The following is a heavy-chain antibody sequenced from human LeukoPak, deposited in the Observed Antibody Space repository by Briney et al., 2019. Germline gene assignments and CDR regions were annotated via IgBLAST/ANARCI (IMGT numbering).Heavy chain of an antibody. CDR1: GFTFSSYA. Sequence: PGGSLRLSCAASGFTFSSYAMHWVRQAPGKGLEWVAVISYDGSNKYYADSVKGRFTISRDNSKNTLYLQMNSLRAEDTAVYYCARGFQYDILTGYYDYWGQGTLVTVS. CDR2: ISYDGSNK. CDR3: ARGFQYDILTGYYDY. V-gene: IGHV3-30*04. D-gene: IGHD3-9*01. J-gene: IGHJ4*02.